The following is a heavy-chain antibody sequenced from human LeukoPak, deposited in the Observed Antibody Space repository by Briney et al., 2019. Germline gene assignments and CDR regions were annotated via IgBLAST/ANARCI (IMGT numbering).Heavy chain of an antibody. CDR1: GGTFSSYA. V-gene: IGHV1-69*04. Sequence: SVKVSCKDSGGTFSSYALSWVRQAPGQGLEWMGRIIPILGTTNYAQKFQGRVTISADKSTTTAYMELRSLRSEDTAVYYCARAPRYCDSSGFYSVPDYWGQGTLVTVSS. CDR2: IIPILGTT. J-gene: IGHJ4*02. CDR3: ARAPRYCDSSGFYSVPDY. D-gene: IGHD3-22*01.